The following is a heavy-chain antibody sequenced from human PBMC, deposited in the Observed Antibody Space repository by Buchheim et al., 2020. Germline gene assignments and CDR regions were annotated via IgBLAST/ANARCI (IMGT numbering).Heavy chain of an antibody. V-gene: IGHV3-30-3*01. Sequence: QVQLVESGGGVVQPGRSLRLSCAASGFTFSSYAMHWVRQAPGKGLEWVAVISYDGSNKYYADSVKGRFTISRDNSKNTLYLQMNSLRAEDTAVYYCARLSTSSWYPLFDYWGQGTL. CDR1: GFTFSSYA. D-gene: IGHD6-13*01. J-gene: IGHJ4*02. CDR2: ISYDGSNK. CDR3: ARLSTSSWYPLFDY.